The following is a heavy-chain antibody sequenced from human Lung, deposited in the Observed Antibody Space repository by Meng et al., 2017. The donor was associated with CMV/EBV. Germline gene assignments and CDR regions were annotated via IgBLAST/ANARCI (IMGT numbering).Heavy chain of an antibody. Sequence: AASGFPFSSYWMSWVRQAPGKGLEWVANIKQDGSEKYYVDSVKGRFTISRDNAKNSLYLQMNSLRAEDTAVYYCARETDSSGWDYWGQGTLVTVSS. CDR1: GFPFSSYW. D-gene: IGHD3-22*01. V-gene: IGHV3-7*01. CDR2: IKQDGSEK. J-gene: IGHJ4*02. CDR3: ARETDSSGWDY.